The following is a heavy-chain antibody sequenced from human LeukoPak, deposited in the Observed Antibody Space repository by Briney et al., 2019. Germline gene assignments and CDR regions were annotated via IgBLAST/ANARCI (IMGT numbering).Heavy chain of an antibody. J-gene: IGHJ4*02. V-gene: IGHV4-39*07. Sequence: PSETLSLTCTVSGGSISSSSYYWGWIRQPPGKGLEWIGSIYYSGSTHYNPSLKSRVTISVDTSKNQFSLKLSSVTAADTAVYYCARDLSRDGRVDYWGQGTLVTVSS. CDR3: ARDLSRDGRVDY. CDR2: IYYSGST. D-gene: IGHD5-24*01. CDR1: GGSISSSSYY.